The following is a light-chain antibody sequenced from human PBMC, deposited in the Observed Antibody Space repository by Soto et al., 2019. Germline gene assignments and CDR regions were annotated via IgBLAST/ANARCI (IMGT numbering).Light chain of an antibody. V-gene: IGKV3-20*01. Sequence: EIVLTQSPGSLSLSPGESATLSCRASQSVASTFFAWYQKKPGQAPRLLIYGAYKRATVVPDWFSGGGTGTFFTLISSILEDEDFALYYLQRDMSSVTFGQGTKVEI. J-gene: IGKJ1*01. CDR3: QRDMSSVT. CDR1: QSVASTF. CDR2: GAY.